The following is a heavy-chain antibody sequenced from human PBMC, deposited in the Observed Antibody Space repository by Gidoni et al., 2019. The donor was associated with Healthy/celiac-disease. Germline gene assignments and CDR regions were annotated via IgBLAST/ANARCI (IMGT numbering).Heavy chain of an antibody. V-gene: IGHV3-30*18. CDR2: ISYDGSNK. D-gene: IGHD3-22*01. J-gene: IGHJ4*02. CDR1: GFTFSSYG. CDR3: AKGAYYDTKGIGDY. Sequence: QVQLVESGGGVVQPGRSLRLSCAASGFTFSSYGMHWVRQAPGKGLEWVAVISYDGSNKYDADSVKGRFTISRDNSKNTLYLQMNSLRAEDTAVYYCAKGAYYDTKGIGDYWGQGTLVTVSS.